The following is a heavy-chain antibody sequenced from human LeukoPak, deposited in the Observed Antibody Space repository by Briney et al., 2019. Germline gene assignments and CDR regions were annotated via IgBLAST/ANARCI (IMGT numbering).Heavy chain of an antibody. CDR2: ISYDGSNK. J-gene: IGHJ3*02. Sequence: GGSLRLSCAASGFTFSSYGMHWVRQAPSKGLERVAVISYDGSNKYYADSVKGPFTISRDNSKNTLYLQMNSLRAEDTAVYYCAKVGGSSDIWGQGTMVTVSS. D-gene: IGHD1-26*01. CDR3: AKVGGSSDI. CDR1: GFTFSSYG. V-gene: IGHV3-30*18.